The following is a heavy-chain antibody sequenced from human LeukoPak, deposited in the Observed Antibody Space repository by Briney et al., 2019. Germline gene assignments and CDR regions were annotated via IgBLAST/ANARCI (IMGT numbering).Heavy chain of an antibody. CDR3: ARGYYYFDY. V-gene: IGHV4-61*01. Sequence: PSETLSLTCSVSGGSISHSNSYWSWIRQPPGKGLEWIGYIYYSGGANYNASLKSRVTISVDTSKNQLSLKLSSVTAADTAVYYCARGYYYFDYWGQGTLVTVSS. CDR1: GGSISHSNSY. J-gene: IGHJ4*02. CDR2: IYYSGGA. D-gene: IGHD1-26*01.